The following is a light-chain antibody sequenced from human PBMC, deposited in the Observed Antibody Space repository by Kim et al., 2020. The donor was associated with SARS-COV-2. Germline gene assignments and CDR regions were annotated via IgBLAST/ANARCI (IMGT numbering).Light chain of an antibody. Sequence: QSVLTQPPSASGTPGQRVTISSSGSSSNIGSNYVYWYQQLPGTAPKLLIYRNNQRPSGVPDRFSASKSGTSASLAISGLRSEDEADYYCAAWDDSLSGIVFGGGTQLTVL. CDR2: RNN. J-gene: IGLJ2*01. CDR3: AAWDDSLSGIV. CDR1: SSNIGSNY. V-gene: IGLV1-47*01.